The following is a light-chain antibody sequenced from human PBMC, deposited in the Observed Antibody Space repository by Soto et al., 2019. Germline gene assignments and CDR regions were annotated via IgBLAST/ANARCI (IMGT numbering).Light chain of an antibody. CDR1: HSNIGGNF. V-gene: IGLV1-47*01. CDR2: RDN. Sequence: QSVLTQPPSASGTPGQRVTISCSGSHSNIGGNFVYWHRQVSGTAPKLLIYRDNQRPSGVPDRFSGSKTGTSVFLVISGLQSEDDGEYYCASWDDSLSGRVFGRGTQLTVL. J-gene: IGLJ3*02. CDR3: ASWDDSLSGRV.